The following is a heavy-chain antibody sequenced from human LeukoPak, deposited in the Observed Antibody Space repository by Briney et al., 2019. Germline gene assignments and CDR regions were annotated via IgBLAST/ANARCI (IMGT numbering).Heavy chain of an antibody. J-gene: IGHJ4*02. CDR1: GGSIRSSNW. V-gene: IGHV4-4*02. CDR3: ARGGPMYYYDSSGYDY. D-gene: IGHD3-22*01. Sequence: SETLSLTCAVSGGSIRSSNWWSWVRQPPGKGLEWIGYIYYSGSTNYNPSLKSRVTISVDTSKNQFSLKLSSVTAADTAVYYCARGGPMYYYDSSGYDYWGQGTLVTVSS. CDR2: IYYSGST.